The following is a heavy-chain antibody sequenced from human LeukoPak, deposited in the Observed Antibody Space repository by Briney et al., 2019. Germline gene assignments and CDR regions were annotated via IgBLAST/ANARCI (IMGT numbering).Heavy chain of an antibody. Sequence: PGGSLRLSCSASGLTFSMFSMNWVRQAPGKGLEWVSYISSSISTIYYADSVKGQFTISKDNAKNLLYLQMNSLRDEDTAVYYCARDLISGSYTFDYWGQGTLVTVSS. CDR1: GLTFSMFS. D-gene: IGHD1-26*01. CDR2: ISSSISTI. CDR3: ARDLISGSYTFDY. J-gene: IGHJ4*02. V-gene: IGHV3-48*02.